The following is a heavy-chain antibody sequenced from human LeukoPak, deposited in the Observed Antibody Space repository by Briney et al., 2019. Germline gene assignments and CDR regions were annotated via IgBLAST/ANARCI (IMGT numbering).Heavy chain of an antibody. V-gene: IGHV4-39*07. Sequence: PSETLSLTCTVSGGSISRSGYYWGWIRQTPGKGREWIGSIDYSGSTYYKSSLKSRVTISLDTSKNQFSLKLSSVTAADPAVYYCARARHGYIYGYRPNELGHFFDYWGQGTLVTVSS. CDR3: ARARHGYIYGYRPNELGHFFDY. CDR2: IDYSGST. J-gene: IGHJ4*02. D-gene: IGHD5-18*01. CDR1: GGSISRSGYY.